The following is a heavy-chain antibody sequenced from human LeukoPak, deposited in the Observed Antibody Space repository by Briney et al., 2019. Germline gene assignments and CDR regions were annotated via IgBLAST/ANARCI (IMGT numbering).Heavy chain of an antibody. V-gene: IGHV3-21*01. CDR2: ISGTSRYI. Sequence: PGGSLRLSCTASGFMFSDYSMNWVRLAPGKGLEWVSSISGTSRYIYYADSVKGRFSISRDNAKKSLYLDLNSVRADDSAVYYCATVKHCSGGNCYSGWFYWGQGTVVTVSS. CDR3: ATVKHCSGGNCYSGWFY. D-gene: IGHD2-21*02. J-gene: IGHJ4*02. CDR1: GFMFSDYS.